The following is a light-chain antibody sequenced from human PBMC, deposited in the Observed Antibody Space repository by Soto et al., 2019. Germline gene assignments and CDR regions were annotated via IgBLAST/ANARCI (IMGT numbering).Light chain of an antibody. CDR2: DVS. V-gene: IGLV2-14*03. CDR3: STYTTSSTLV. Sequence: QSALTQPASVSGSPGQSITISCTGASSDIGGYNYVSWYQQHPGKAPILMIYDVSDRPSGVSNRFSGSKSGNTASLTISGLQAEDGADYYCSTYTTSSTLVFGGGTKLTVL. CDR1: SSDIGGYNY. J-gene: IGLJ2*01.